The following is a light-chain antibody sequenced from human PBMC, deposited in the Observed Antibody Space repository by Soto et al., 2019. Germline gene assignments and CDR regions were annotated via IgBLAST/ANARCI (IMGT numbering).Light chain of an antibody. V-gene: IGKV2-30*01. Sequence: DVVMTQSPLSLPVTLGQPASISCRSSQSLVYSNGNTYLHWFQQRPGQSPRRLIYKVSNRDSGVPDRLSGSGSGTDFTLRISRVEAEDVGVYYCMQGTHWPPTFGQGTKVEIK. CDR3: MQGTHWPPT. J-gene: IGKJ1*01. CDR1: QSLVYSNGNTY. CDR2: KVS.